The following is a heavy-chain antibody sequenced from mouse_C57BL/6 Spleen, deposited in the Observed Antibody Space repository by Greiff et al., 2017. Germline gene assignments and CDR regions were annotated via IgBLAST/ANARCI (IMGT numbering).Heavy chain of an antibody. CDR3: ARGRSTMITTRRGYYFDY. Sequence: QVQLQQSGAELVRPGTSVKMSCKASGYTFTNYWIGWAKQRPGHGLEWIGDIYPGGGYTNYNEKFKGKATLTADKSSRTAYMQFSSLTSEDSAIYYCARGRSTMITTRRGYYFDYWGQGTTLTVSS. V-gene: IGHV1-63*01. CDR1: GYTFTNYW. D-gene: IGHD2-4*01. J-gene: IGHJ2*01. CDR2: IYPGGGYT.